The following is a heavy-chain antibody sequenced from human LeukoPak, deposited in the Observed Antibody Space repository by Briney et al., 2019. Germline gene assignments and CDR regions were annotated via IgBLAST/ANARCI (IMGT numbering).Heavy chain of an antibody. Sequence: GRSLRLSCVASGFIFSDYGMHWVRQAPGKGLEWVAVIWFDGSKSYYADSVKGRFTISRDNPKSTLYLQMNSLRAEDTAVYYCAKDASGPYSSLFDPWGQGTLVIVSS. CDR2: IWFDGSKS. CDR3: AKDASGPYSSLFDP. D-gene: IGHD6-19*01. CDR1: GFIFSDYG. J-gene: IGHJ5*02. V-gene: IGHV3-33*06.